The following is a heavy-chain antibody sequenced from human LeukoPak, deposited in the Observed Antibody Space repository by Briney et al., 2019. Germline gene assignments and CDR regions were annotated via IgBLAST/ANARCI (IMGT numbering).Heavy chain of an antibody. CDR3: ARVGWFGEPSFDP. J-gene: IGHJ5*02. CDR2: IIPIFGTA. Sequence: SVKVSCKASGGTFSSYAISWVRQAPGQGLEWMGRIIPIFGTANYAQKFQGRVTITTDESTSTAYMELSSLRSEDTAVYYCARVGWFGEPSFDPWGQGTLVTVS. CDR1: GGTFSSYA. V-gene: IGHV1-69*05. D-gene: IGHD3-10*01.